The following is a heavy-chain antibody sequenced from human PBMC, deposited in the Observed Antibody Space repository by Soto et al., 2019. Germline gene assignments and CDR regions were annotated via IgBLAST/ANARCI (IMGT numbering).Heavy chain of an antibody. CDR2: IYYSGST. D-gene: IGHD6-19*01. J-gene: IGHJ4*02. CDR3: ARRGYSSGWYSYYFDY. V-gene: IGHV4-59*13. Sequence: PSETLSLTCTVSGGSISRYYWSWIRQPPGKGLEWIGYIYYSGSTNYNPSLKSRVTISVDTSKSQFSLKLSSVTAADTAVYYCARRGYSSGWYSYYFDYWGQGTLVTVSS. CDR1: GGSISRYY.